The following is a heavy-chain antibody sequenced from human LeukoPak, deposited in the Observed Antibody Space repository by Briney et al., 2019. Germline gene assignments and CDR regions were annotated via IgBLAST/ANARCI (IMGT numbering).Heavy chain of an antibody. Sequence: SEALSLTCAVYGGSFSGYYWSWIRQPPGKGLEWIGEINHSGSTNYNPSLKSRVTISVDTSKNQFSLKLSSVTAADTAVYYCARGTRAFDIWGQGTMVTVFS. CDR3: ARGTRAFDI. CDR2: INHSGST. V-gene: IGHV4-34*01. CDR1: GGSFSGYY. J-gene: IGHJ3*02.